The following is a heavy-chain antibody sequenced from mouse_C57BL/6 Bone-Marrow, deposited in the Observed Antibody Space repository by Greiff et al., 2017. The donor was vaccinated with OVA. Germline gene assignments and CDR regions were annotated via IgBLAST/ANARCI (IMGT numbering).Heavy chain of an antibody. CDR3: AIWLRRFAY. CDR2: IHPNSGST. D-gene: IGHD2-2*01. V-gene: IGHV1-64*01. Sequence: QVQLQQSGAELARPGASVKLSCKASGYTFTSYGISWVKQRPGQGLEWIGMIHPNSGSTNYNEKFKSKATLTVDKSSSTAYMQLSSLTSEDSAVYYCAIWLRRFAYWGQGTLVTVSA. CDR1: GYTFTSYG. J-gene: IGHJ3*01.